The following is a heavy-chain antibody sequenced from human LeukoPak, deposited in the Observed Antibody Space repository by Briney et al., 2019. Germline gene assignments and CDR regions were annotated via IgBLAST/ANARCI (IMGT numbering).Heavy chain of an antibody. CDR2: IKQDGSEK. J-gene: IGHJ3*02. D-gene: IGHD1-1*01. Sequence: GGSLRLSCAASGFTFSSYWMSWVRQAPGKGLEWVANIKQDGSEKYYVDSGKGRFTISRDNAKNSLYLQMNSLRAEDTAVYYCARDRNDGSSAFDIWGQGTMVTVSS. V-gene: IGHV3-7*01. CDR1: GFTFSSYW. CDR3: ARDRNDGSSAFDI.